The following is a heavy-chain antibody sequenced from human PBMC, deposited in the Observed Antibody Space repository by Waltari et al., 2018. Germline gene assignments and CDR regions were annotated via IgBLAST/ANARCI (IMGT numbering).Heavy chain of an antibody. Sequence: WVRQAPGKGLEWVTFIRYDGSNKYYADSVKGRFTISRDNSKNTLYLQMNSLRAEDTAVYYCAKDWRYCSSTSCPDYYYYYMDVWGKGTTVTVSS. CDR2: IRYDGSNK. CDR3: AKDWRYCSSTSCPDYYYYYMDV. D-gene: IGHD2-2*01. V-gene: IGHV3-30*02. J-gene: IGHJ6*03.